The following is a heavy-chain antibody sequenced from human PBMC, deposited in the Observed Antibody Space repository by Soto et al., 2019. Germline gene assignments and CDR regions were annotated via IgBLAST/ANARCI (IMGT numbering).Heavy chain of an antibody. V-gene: IGHV3-23*01. CDR2: ISGSGGST. D-gene: IGHD3-3*01. J-gene: IGHJ3*02. CDR3: AKGRVRFLEWLLEDAFDI. CDR1: GFTFSSYA. Sequence: EVQLLESGGGLVQPGGSLRLSCAASGFTFSSYAKSWVRQAPGKGLEWVSAISGSGGSTYYADSVKGRFTISRDNSKNTLYLQMNSLRAEDTAVYYCAKGRVRFLEWLLEDAFDIWGQGTMVTVSS.